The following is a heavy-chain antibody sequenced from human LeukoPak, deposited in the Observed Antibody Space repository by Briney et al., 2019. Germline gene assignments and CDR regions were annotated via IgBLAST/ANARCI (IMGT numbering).Heavy chain of an antibody. CDR3: ARARHYDFWSGWSSPPGISFFDY. D-gene: IGHD3-3*01. V-gene: IGHV4-39*07. CDR2: IYYSGST. J-gene: IGHJ4*02. CDR1: GGSISSSSYY. Sequence: PSETLSLTCTVSGGSISSSSYYWGWIRQPPGKGLEWIGSIYYSGSTYYNPSLKSRVTISVDTSKNQFSLKLSSVTAADTAVYYCARARHYDFWSGWSSPPGISFFDYWGQGTLVTVSS.